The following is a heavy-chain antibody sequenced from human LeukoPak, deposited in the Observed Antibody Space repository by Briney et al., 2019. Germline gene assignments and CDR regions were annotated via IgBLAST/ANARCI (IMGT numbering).Heavy chain of an antibody. CDR3: AKQYYYDSSGYWRYDAFDI. Sequence: GGSLRLSCAASGFTFSSYAMSWVRQAPGKGLEWVSSIRGSGGSTDYADSVKGRFTISRDNSKNTLYLQMNSLRAEDTAVYYCAKQYYYDSSGYWRYDAFDIWGQGTMVTVSS. D-gene: IGHD3-22*01. CDR1: GFTFSSYA. J-gene: IGHJ3*02. CDR2: IRGSGGST. V-gene: IGHV3-23*01.